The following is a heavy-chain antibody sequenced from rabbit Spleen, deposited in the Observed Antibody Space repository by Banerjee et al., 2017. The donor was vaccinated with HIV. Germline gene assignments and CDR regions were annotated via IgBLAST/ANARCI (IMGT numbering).Heavy chain of an antibody. Sequence: QEQLVESGGGLVKPEASLTLTCTASGFSFSDGDDMCWVRQAPGRGLQWIACINASTGKPFYATWASGRFTISRTSSTTVTLRMTSLTAADRATYFCARDLVGVIGWNFYWWGQGTLVTVS. CDR2: INASTGKP. J-gene: IGHJ3*01. CDR3: ARDLVGVIGWNFYW. CDR1: GFSFSDGDD. V-gene: IGHV1S45*01. D-gene: IGHD2-1*01.